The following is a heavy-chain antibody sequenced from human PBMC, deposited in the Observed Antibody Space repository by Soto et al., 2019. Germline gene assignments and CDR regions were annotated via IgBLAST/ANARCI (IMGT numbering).Heavy chain of an antibody. V-gene: IGHV4-31*03. CDR1: GGSISSGNYY. J-gene: IGHJ5*02. Sequence: TSETLSLTCTVSGGSISSGNYYWSWIRQHPGKGLEWIGYIYYSGSTSYNPSLKSRVTISVDTSKNHFSLKLSSVTAADTAVYYCARVFSDRSSFFDPWGQGTLVTVSS. CDR3: ARVFSDRSSFFDP. CDR2: IYYSGST. D-gene: IGHD6-13*01.